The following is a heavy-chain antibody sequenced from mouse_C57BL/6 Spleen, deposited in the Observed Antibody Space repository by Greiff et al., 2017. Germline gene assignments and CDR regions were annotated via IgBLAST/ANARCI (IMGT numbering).Heavy chain of an antibody. J-gene: IGHJ4*01. CDR3: VRHAVVMCNYGAMDY. D-gene: IGHD2-1*01. CDR1: GFSFNTYA. CDR2: IRSKSNNYAT. V-gene: IGHV10-1*01. Sequence: DVQLVESGGGLVQPKGSLKLSCAASGFSFNTYAMNWVRQAPGKGLEWVARIRSKSNNYATYYADSVKDRVTISRDDAESMLYLQMNNLKTEDTAMYYCVRHAVVMCNYGAMDYWGQGTSVTVSS.